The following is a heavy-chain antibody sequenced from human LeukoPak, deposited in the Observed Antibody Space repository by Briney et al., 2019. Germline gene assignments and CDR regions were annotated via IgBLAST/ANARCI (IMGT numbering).Heavy chain of an antibody. V-gene: IGHV1-69*04. Sequence: SVKVSCTASGGTFSSYAISWVRQAPGQGLEWMGRIIPILGIANYAQKFQGRVTITADKSTSTAYMELSSLRSEDTAVYYCARVTGMGDFDYWGQGTLVTVSS. CDR2: IIPILGIA. CDR3: ARVTGMGDFDY. J-gene: IGHJ4*02. D-gene: IGHD2-8*01. CDR1: GGTFSSYA.